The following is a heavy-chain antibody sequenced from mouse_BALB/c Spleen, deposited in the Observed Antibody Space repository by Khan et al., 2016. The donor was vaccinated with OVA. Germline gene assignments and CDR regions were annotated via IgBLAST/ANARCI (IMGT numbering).Heavy chain of an antibody. D-gene: IGHD2-4*01. Sequence: EVQLQESGPGLVKPSQSLSLTCTVTGYSITSEYAWNWIRQFPGNKLEWMGYINYSGNTRFNPSIKSRTSITRATSKNQFFLQLNSVTTDDTATYYCARKDYYDYDPFPYWGQGTLVTVSA. CDR2: INYSGNT. CDR3: ARKDYYDYDPFPY. V-gene: IGHV3-2*02. CDR1: GYSITSEYA. J-gene: IGHJ3*01.